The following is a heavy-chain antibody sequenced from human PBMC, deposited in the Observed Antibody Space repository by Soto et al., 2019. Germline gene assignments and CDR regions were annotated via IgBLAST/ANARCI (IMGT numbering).Heavy chain of an antibody. Sequence: PGGSLRLSCAASGFTFSSYAMSWVRQAPGKGLEWVSAISGSGGSTYYADSVKGRFTISRDNSKNTLYLQMNSLRAEDTAVYYCAKDLGVVVVPAALVGWFDPWGQGTLVTVSS. J-gene: IGHJ5*02. V-gene: IGHV3-23*01. CDR2: ISGSGGST. CDR1: GFTFSSYA. D-gene: IGHD2-2*01. CDR3: AKDLGVVVVPAALVGWFDP.